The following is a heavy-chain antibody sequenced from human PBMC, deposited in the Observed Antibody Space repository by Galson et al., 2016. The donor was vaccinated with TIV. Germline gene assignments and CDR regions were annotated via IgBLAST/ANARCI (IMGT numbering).Heavy chain of an antibody. Sequence: SLRLSCAASGFTFSSYDMHWVRQAPGKGLEWVAVISYDGGNKYYADFVKGRFTISRDNSKNTLHLQMNSLRAEDTAVYYCATEENSGYYPNDAFDFWGQGTMVTVSS. CDR2: ISYDGGNK. V-gene: IGHV3-30*03. D-gene: IGHD3-22*01. CDR1: GFTFSSYD. CDR3: ATEENSGYYPNDAFDF. J-gene: IGHJ3*01.